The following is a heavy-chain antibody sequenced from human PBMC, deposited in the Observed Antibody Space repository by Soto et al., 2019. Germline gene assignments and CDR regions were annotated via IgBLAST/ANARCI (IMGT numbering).Heavy chain of an antibody. V-gene: IGHV3-15*01. CDR3: TRGAPSGTFYDY. J-gene: IGHJ4*02. D-gene: IGHD6-13*01. Sequence: EVHLVESGGGLVKPGGSLRLSCAASGFTFSNDWMTWVRQAPGKGLEWIGRIKSKRDGGTIDDAAPVRGRFTISRDVSTNTLYLQMNNLKTEDTAIYYCTRGAPSGTFYDYWGQGTLVTVSS. CDR2: IKSKRDGGTI. CDR1: GFTFSNDW.